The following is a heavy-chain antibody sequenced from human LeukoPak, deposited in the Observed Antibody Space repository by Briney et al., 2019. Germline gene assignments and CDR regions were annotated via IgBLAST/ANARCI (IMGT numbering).Heavy chain of an antibody. CDR1: GFTFSSYE. J-gene: IGHJ3*02. D-gene: IGHD6-6*01. CDR3: ARGRIAARLLRAFDI. Sequence: PGGSLRLSCAASGFTFSSYEMNWVRQAPGKGLEWVGEINHSGTTNYNPSLKNRVTVSADTSKDQFSLRLSSVSAADTAVYYCARGRIAARLLRAFDIWGQGTMVTVSS. CDR2: INHSGTT. V-gene: IGHV4-34*01.